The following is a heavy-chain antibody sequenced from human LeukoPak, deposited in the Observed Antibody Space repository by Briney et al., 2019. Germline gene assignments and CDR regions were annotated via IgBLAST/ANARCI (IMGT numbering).Heavy chain of an antibody. CDR2: IGGSGETT. Sequence: VQPGGSLILSCAASGFTFAGYGMNWVRPAPGKGLEWVSVIGGSGETTHYADSVKGRFTISRDNSKNTLYLQMNSLRAEDTAIYYCTKGVYSNGLFDYWGQGTLVTVSS. CDR3: TKGVYSNGLFDY. CDR1: GFTFAGYG. J-gene: IGHJ4*02. D-gene: IGHD3-22*01. V-gene: IGHV3-23*01.